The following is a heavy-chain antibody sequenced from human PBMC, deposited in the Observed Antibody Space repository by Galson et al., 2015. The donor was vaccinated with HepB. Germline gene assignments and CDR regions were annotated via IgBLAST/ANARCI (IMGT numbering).Heavy chain of an antibody. Sequence: SLRLSCAASGFTFSGSAVHWVRQASGKGLEWVGRIRSKANSYATAYAASVKGRFTISRDDSKNTAYLQMNSLKTEDTAVYYCTRRIAAYGMDVWGRGTTVTVSS. V-gene: IGHV3-73*01. CDR3: TRRIAAYGMDV. D-gene: IGHD6-25*01. CDR1: GFTFSGSA. CDR2: IRSKANSYAT. J-gene: IGHJ6*02.